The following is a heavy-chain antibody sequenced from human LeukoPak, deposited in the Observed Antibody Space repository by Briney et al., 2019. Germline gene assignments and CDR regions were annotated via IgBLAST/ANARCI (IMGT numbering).Heavy chain of an antibody. D-gene: IGHD3-10*01. CDR2: ISYDGSNK. J-gene: IGHJ6*02. V-gene: IGHV3-30*18. CDR3: AKDLGVGAAGSSYFGMDV. CDR1: GFTFSSYG. Sequence: TGRSLRLSCAASGFTFSSYGMHWVRQAPGKGLEWVAVISYDGSNKYYADSVKGRFTISRDNSKNTLYLQMNSLRAEDTAVYYCAKDLGVGAAGSSYFGMDVWGQGITVTVSS.